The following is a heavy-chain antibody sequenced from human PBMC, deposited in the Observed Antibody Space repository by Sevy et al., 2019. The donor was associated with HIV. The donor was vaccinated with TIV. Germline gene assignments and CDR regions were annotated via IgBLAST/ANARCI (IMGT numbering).Heavy chain of an antibody. J-gene: IGHJ5*02. CDR3: ARDAGYSVNWYPRFDP. CDR1: AFTFSTYA. D-gene: IGHD6-13*01. Sequence: GGSLRLSCAASAFTFSTYAMHWVRQAPGKGLEWVAVISYDGSHKYYADSVKGRFTISRDDSKSSLYLQMNTLRAEDTAVYYSARDAGYSVNWYPRFDPWGPGTLVTVS. CDR2: ISYDGSHK. V-gene: IGHV3-30*03.